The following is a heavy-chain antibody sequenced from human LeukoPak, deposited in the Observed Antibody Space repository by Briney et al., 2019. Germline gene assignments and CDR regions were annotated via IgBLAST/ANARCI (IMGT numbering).Heavy chain of an antibody. J-gene: IGHJ3*02. CDR3: ARERLTLRAFDI. V-gene: IGHV4-31*03. CDR2: IYYSGSA. D-gene: IGHD1-1*01. Sequence: SETLSLTCSVSGGSISSGSYYWSWIRQHPGKGLEWIGYIYYSGSAYYNPSLKSRVTISVDTSKNQFSLRLSSVTAADTAVYYCARERLTLRAFDIWGQGTMVTVSS. CDR1: GGSISSGSYY.